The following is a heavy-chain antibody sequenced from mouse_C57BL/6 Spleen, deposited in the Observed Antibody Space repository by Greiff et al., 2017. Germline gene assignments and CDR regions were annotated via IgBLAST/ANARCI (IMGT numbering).Heavy chain of an antibody. V-gene: IGHV1-64*01. CDR2: IHPNSGST. Sequence: VQLQESGAELVKPGASVKLSCKASGYTFTSYWMHWVKQRPGQGLEWIGMIHPNSGSTNYNEKFKSKATLTVDKSSSTAYMQLSSLTSEDSAVYYCARQGPGYFDVWGTGTTVTVSS. CDR1: GYTFTSYW. CDR3: ARQGPGYFDV. J-gene: IGHJ1*03. D-gene: IGHD3-3*01.